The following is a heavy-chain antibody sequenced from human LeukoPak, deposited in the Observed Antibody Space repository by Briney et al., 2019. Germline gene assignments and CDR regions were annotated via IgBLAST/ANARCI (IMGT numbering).Heavy chain of an antibody. D-gene: IGHD1-1*01. J-gene: IGHJ3*02. CDR2: IRYDGSSK. Sequence: GGSLRLFCAVSGYPFSSHDVHCVPHAPAKGLEEGTFIRYDGSSKNYADYVKGRFTMSRDNSINTLYLQMSSLRAEDTAAYYCAKGPPTWMGAFDMGGEGTMVTVS. V-gene: IGHV3-30*02. CDR1: GYPFSSHD. CDR3: AKGPPTWMGAFDM.